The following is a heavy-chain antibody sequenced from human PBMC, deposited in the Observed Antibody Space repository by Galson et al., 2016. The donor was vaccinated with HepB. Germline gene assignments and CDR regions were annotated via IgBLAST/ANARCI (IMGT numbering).Heavy chain of an antibody. CDR1: GDSVTNDDTI. CDR3: TRGYMHTGMNV. Sequence: CAISGDSVTNDDTIWNWIRQSPSRGLEWLGRTYYRSQWFNEYAMSVKSRITINSDTSRNQFSLQLDSVTPDDTAAYFCTRGYMHTGMNVWGQGTTVTVSS. V-gene: IGHV6-1*01. D-gene: IGHD5-18*01. CDR2: TYYRSQWFN. J-gene: IGHJ6*02.